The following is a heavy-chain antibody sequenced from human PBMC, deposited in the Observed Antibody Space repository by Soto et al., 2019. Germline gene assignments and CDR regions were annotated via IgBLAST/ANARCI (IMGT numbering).Heavy chain of an antibody. CDR2: IQGGGSI. V-gene: IGHV3-66*01. J-gene: IGHJ4*02. CDR3: ARGEGSGSNALGD. Sequence: PGGSLRLSCAASGLTVSNNYMTWVRQAPGKGLEWVSVIQGGGSISYADSVRDRFTISRDSSKNTVFLQMSSLRPEDTAVYFCARGEGSGSNALGDWGQGTLVTVSS. CDR1: GLTVSNNY. D-gene: IGHD3-10*01.